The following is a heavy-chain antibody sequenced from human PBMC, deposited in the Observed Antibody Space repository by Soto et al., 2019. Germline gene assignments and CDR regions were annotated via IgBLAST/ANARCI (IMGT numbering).Heavy chain of an antibody. CDR2: INTDNGDT. J-gene: IGHJ6*02. Sequence: ASVKVSCKASHYTFTSYGIYWVRQAPGQGLEWMGWINTDNGDTKYAQKFQGRVTMTRDTSISTAYMELSSVTAADTAVYYCANFGRRWSMRDVWGQGTTVTVSS. CDR3: ANFGRRWSMRDV. CDR1: HYTFTSYG. D-gene: IGHD3-22*01. V-gene: IGHV1-2*02.